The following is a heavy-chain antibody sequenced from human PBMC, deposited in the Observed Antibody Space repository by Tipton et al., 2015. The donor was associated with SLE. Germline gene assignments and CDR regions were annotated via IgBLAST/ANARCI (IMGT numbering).Heavy chain of an antibody. CDR1: GGSISSHY. CDR3: ARGLDRAKTGY. V-gene: IGHV4-59*11. D-gene: IGHD1-14*01. CDR2: IYYSGST. J-gene: IGHJ4*02. Sequence: LSLTCTVSGGSISSHYWSWIRQPPGKGLEWIGYIYYSGSTNYNPSLKSRVIISEDTSKKQFSLKLDSVTAADTAVYFCARGLDRAKTGYWGQGTLVTVSS.